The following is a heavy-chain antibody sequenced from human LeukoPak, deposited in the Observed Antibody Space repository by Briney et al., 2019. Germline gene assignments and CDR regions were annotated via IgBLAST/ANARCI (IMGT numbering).Heavy chain of an antibody. D-gene: IGHD2-8*01. J-gene: IGHJ4*02. CDR2: MNPNSGNT. CDR3: ARGRGILYPTDY. Sequence: ASVKVSCKASGYTFTSYDINWVRQATGQGLEWMGWMNPNSGNTGYAQKFQGRVTMTRNTSISTAYMELSSLRSEDTAVYYCARGRGILYPTDYWGQGTLVTVSS. V-gene: IGHV1-8*01. CDR1: GYTFTSYD.